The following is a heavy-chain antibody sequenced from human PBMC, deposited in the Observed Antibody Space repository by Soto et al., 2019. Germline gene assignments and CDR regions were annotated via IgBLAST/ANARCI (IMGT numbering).Heavy chain of an antibody. D-gene: IGHD3-10*01. CDR2: ISAYNGNT. CDR3: ARDPRNYYGAIDVFDY. Sequence: VASVKVSCKTSGYTFTDYGISWVRQAPGQGLEWMGWISAYNGNTDYAQNFQGRVTVTTDTSTNTAYLVLSSLKSDDTAVYYCARDPRNYYGAIDVFDYWGQGTPVTVSS. CDR1: GYTFTDYG. V-gene: IGHV1-18*01. J-gene: IGHJ4*02.